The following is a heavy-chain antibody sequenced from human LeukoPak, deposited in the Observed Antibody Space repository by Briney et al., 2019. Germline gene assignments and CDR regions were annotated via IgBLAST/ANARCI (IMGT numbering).Heavy chain of an antibody. CDR2: ISSSSSTYI. J-gene: IGHJ4*02. CDR1: GFTFSSFS. Sequence: GGSLRLSCAASGFTFSSFSMNWVRQAPGKGLEWVSSISSSSSTYIFYADSVKGRFTVSRDNAKNSLYLQMNSLRAEDTAVYYCAREASHGDWGQGTLVTVSS. CDR3: AREASHGD. V-gene: IGHV3-21*01.